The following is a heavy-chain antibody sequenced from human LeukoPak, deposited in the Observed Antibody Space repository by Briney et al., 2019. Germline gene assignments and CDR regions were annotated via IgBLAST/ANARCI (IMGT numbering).Heavy chain of an antibody. CDR3: ARDSTKMATSFFDAFDI. CDR1: GGTFSSYA. Sequence: SVKVSCKAAGGTFSSYAISWVRQAPGQGLEWMGGIIPIFGTANYAQKFQGRVTVTADESTSTAYMEMSRIRSEETAVYYCARDSTKMATSFFDAFDIWGQGTMVTVSS. J-gene: IGHJ3*02. D-gene: IGHD5-24*01. V-gene: IGHV1-69*01. CDR2: IIPIFGTA.